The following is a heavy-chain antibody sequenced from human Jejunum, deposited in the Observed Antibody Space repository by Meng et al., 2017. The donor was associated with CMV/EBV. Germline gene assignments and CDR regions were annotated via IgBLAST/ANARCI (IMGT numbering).Heavy chain of an antibody. D-gene: IGHD5-12*01. CDR2: YYNSGSS. CDR3: ARQSGWRRSLDY. V-gene: IGHV4-30-4*08. Sequence: QVQLQESGPGLVQTSQTLSLTCSGSGCSISSAGYYWTCIRHPPGTGLEWIGYYYNSGSSFYNPSLLSQVSISLDTSRTGFSLKLPSVTAADTAVYYCARQSGWRRSLDYWGQGALVTVSS. J-gene: IGHJ4*02. CDR1: GCSISSAGYY.